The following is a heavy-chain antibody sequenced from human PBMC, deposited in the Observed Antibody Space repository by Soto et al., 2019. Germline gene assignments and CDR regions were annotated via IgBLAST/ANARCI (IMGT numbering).Heavy chain of an antibody. Sequence: QVQLVGSGGGGVQPGRSLRLSCAASGFTFSSYAMHWVRQAPGKGLEWVAGISYDGSNKYYADSVKGRFTISRDNSKNTLYLQMNSLRPEDTAVYYCARPLWRDDYNWGYFDLWGRGTLVTVSS. D-gene: IGHD4-4*01. J-gene: IGHJ2*01. CDR1: GFTFSSYA. CDR3: ARPLWRDDYNWGYFDL. V-gene: IGHV3-30-3*01. CDR2: ISYDGSNK.